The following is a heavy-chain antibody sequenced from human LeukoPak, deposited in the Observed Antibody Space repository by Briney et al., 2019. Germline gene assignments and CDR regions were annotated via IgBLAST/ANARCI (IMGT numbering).Heavy chain of an antibody. CDR2: ISYDGSNK. CDR3: ARDDKRYCSSTSCSHIDY. Sequence: PGGSLRLSCAASGFTFSSYAMHWVRQAPGKGLEWVAVISYDGSNKYYADSVKGRFTISRDNSKNTLYLQMNSLRAEDTAVYYCARDDKRYCSSTSCSHIDYWGQGTLVTVSS. CDR1: GFTFSSYA. J-gene: IGHJ4*02. D-gene: IGHD2-2*01. V-gene: IGHV3-30*01.